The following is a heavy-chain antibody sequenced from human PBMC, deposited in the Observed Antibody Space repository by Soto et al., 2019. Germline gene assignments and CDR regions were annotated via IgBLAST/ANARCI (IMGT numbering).Heavy chain of an antibody. J-gene: IGHJ6*02. CDR2: ISTNNGNT. CDR1: GYTLSSNG. Sequence: QVQLVQSGAEVKKPGASVRVSCKASGYTLSSNGISWVRQAPGQRFEWMGWISTNNGNTNYAQQFQRRISMTTDTSTKTAYMERRNLRSDDTAVYYCVRDDGGLGRYYYHGWDVWGQGTTVTVTS. CDR3: VRDDGGLGRYYYHGWDV. D-gene: IGHD3-10*01. V-gene: IGHV1-18*04.